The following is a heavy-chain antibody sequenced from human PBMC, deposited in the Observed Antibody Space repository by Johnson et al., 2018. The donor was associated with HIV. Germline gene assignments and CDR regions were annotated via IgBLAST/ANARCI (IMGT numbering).Heavy chain of an antibody. CDR2: IKQDGSEK. D-gene: IGHD6-13*01. J-gene: IGHJ3*02. CDR1: GFTFSSYA. CDR3: ARERTPAAAGTHDAFDI. Sequence: VQLVESGGGVVQPGRSLRLSCAASGFTFSSYAMHWVRQAPGKGLEWVANIKQDGSEKYYVDSVKGRFTISRDNAKNSLYLQMNSLRAEDTALYYCARERTPAAAGTHDAFDIWGQGTMVTVSS. V-gene: IGHV3-7*03.